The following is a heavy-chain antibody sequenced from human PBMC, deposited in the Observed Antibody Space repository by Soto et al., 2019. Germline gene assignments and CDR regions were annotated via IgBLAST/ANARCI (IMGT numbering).Heavy chain of an antibody. CDR2: IYYSGSS. V-gene: IGHV4-59*08. CDR3: ARHSSSWPIFDY. CDR1: GGSIGNSY. Sequence: SETLSLTCTVSGGSIGNSYWSWIRQSPGKGLEWIGYIYYSGSSNYNPSLKSRVSISVDTSKNQFSLKLSSVTAADTAVYYCARHSSSWPIFDYWGQGTLVSVSS. D-gene: IGHD6-13*01. J-gene: IGHJ4*02.